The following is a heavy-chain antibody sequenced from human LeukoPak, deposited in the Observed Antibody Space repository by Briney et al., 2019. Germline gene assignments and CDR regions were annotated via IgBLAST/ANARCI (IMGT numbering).Heavy chain of an antibody. J-gene: IGHJ4*02. Sequence: GGSLRLSCVASGFTVSSTHMSWYRQAPGKGLEWVSVIYNRGDRNYADSVKGRFTISRDNSKNTLYLQMNSLRAEDTAVYYCARGGGAGGRFDYWGQGTLVTVSS. CDR2: IYNRGDR. V-gene: IGHV3-53*01. D-gene: IGHD3-16*01. CDR1: GFTVSSTH. CDR3: ARGGGAGGRFDY.